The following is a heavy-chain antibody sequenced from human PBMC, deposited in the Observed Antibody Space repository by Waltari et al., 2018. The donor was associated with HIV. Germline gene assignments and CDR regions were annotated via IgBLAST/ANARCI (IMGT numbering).Heavy chain of an antibody. CDR3: ARGALSYSGSYYFFGGSWYFDL. D-gene: IGHD1-26*01. Sequence: QVQLQQWGAGLLKPSETLSLTCAVYGGSFRGYYWSWIRQPPGKGLEWIGEINHSGSTNYNPSLKSRVTISVDTSKNQFSLKLSSVTAADTAVYYCARGALSYSGSYYFFGGSWYFDLWGRGTLVTVSS. CDR2: INHSGST. CDR1: GGSFRGYY. J-gene: IGHJ2*01. V-gene: IGHV4-34*01.